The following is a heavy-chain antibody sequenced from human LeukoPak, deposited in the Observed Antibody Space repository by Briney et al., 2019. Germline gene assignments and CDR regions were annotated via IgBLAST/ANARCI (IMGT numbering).Heavy chain of an antibody. J-gene: IGHJ6*02. CDR3: ARDQSSGRSDYYGMDV. V-gene: IGHV1-18*01. CDR2: ISAYNGNT. D-gene: IGHD6-19*01. CDR1: GYTFTSYG. Sequence: ASVKVSCTASGYTFTSYGISWVRQAPGQGLEWMGWISAYNGNTNYAQKLQGRVTMTTDTSTSTAYMELRSLRSDDTAVYYCARDQSSGRSDYYGMDVWGQGTTVTVSS.